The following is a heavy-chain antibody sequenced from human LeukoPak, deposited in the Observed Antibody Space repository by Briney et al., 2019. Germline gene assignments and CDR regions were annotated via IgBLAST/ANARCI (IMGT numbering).Heavy chain of an antibody. D-gene: IGHD6-13*01. Sequence: TLSLTCTVSGGSISSGSYYWSWIRQPAGKGLEWIGRIYTSVSTNYNPSLKSRLTISVDTSKSQFSLKLSSVTAADTAVYYCARAEISIAAAGDYWGQGTLVTVSS. CDR3: ARAEISIAAAGDY. CDR2: IYTSVST. CDR1: GGSISSGSYY. J-gene: IGHJ4*02. V-gene: IGHV4-61*02.